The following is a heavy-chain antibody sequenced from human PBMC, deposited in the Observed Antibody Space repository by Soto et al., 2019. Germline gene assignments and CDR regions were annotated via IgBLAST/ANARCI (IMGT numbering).Heavy chain of an antibody. CDR1: GGSVSSGSYY. Sequence: SETLSLTCTVSGGSVSSGSYYWSWIRQPPGKGLEWIGYIYYSGSTNYNPSLKSRVTISVDTSKNQFSLKLSSVTAADTAVYYCARVPPQYSSSYYFDYWGQGTLVTVSS. D-gene: IGHD6-6*01. CDR2: IYYSGST. V-gene: IGHV4-61*01. CDR3: ARVPPQYSSSYYFDY. J-gene: IGHJ4*02.